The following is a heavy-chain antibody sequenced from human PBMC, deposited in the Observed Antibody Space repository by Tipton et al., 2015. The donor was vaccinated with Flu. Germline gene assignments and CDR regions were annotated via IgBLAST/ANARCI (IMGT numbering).Heavy chain of an antibody. J-gene: IGHJ5*01. Sequence: QLVQSGGEVKKPGASVKVSCKASGYYFTHYGITWVRQAPGQGLEWMGWISTYDAKTNYAQNFQDRVTMTTDTSTRTVNMELRSLRSDDTAGYYCASGERGVISPSKWFESGGQGTLVIVSS. CDR1: GYYFTHYG. CDR3: ASGERGVISPSKWFES. D-gene: IGHD3-10*01. CDR2: ISTYDAKT. V-gene: IGHV1-18*01.